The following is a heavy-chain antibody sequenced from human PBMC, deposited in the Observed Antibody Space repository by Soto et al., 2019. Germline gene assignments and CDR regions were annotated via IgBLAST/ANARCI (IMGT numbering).Heavy chain of an antibody. CDR1: GFTFSSYG. D-gene: IGHD7-27*01. J-gene: IGHJ4*02. CDR3: ARVPGNSGLFDY. Sequence: GGSLRLSCAASGFTFSSYGMHWVRQAPGKGLEWVAVISYDGSNKYYADSVKGRFTISRDNSKNTLYLQMNSLRSDDTAVYYCARVPGNSGLFDYWGQGTLVTVSS. CDR2: ISYDGSNK. V-gene: IGHV3-30*03.